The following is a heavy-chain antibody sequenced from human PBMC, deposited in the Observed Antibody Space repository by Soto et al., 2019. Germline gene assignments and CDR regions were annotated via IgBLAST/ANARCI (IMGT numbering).Heavy chain of an antibody. Sequence: SETLSLTCTVSGDSINTYYWSWIRQPPGKGLEWIGFIYYSETPTYNPSLKSRVTMSVDTSKKQVSLRLSSVTAADTAMYYCTRGMEQWLVRAFDIWGQGTMVTVS. CDR2: IYYSETP. CDR3: TRGMEQWLVRAFDI. CDR1: GDSINTYY. D-gene: IGHD6-19*01. V-gene: IGHV4-59*01. J-gene: IGHJ3*02.